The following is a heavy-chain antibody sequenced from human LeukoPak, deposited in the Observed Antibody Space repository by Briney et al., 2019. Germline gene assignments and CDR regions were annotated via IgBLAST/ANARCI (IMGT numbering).Heavy chain of an antibody. Sequence: WETLSLTCTVSGGSISSSSYYWGWIRQPPGKGLEWIGSIYYSGSTYYNPSLESRVTIFVDTSKKQFSLKLSSVTAADTAVYYCARQDYYYGSGSFDYWGQGTLVTVSS. V-gene: IGHV4-39*01. J-gene: IGHJ4*02. CDR2: IYYSGST. D-gene: IGHD3-22*01. CDR3: ARQDYYYGSGSFDY. CDR1: GGSISSSSYY.